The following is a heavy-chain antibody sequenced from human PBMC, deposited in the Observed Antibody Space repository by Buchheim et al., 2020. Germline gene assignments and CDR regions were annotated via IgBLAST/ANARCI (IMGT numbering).Heavy chain of an antibody. V-gene: IGHV3-30*04. CDR1: GFTFSSYA. CDR2: ISYDGSNK. J-gene: IGHJ4*02. Sequence: QVQLVESGGGVVQPGRSLRLSCAASGFTFSSYAMHWVRQAPGKGLEWVAVISYDGSNKYYADSVKGRFTISRDNSKNTLYLQMNSLRAEDTAVYYCARVNNWNYDFDYWGQGTL. D-gene: IGHD1-7*01. CDR3: ARVNNWNYDFDY.